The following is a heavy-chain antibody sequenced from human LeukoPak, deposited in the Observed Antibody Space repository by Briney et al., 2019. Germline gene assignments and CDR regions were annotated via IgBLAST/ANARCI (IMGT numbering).Heavy chain of an antibody. Sequence: GGSLRLSCTASGFTFGDYAMSWFRQAPGKGLEWVGFIRGKAYGGTTEYAASVKGRFTISRDDSKSIAYLQMNSLKTEDTAVYYCTTTLSTYYYDVDAFDIWGQGAMVTVSS. J-gene: IGHJ3*02. CDR2: IRGKAYGGTT. CDR3: TTTLSTYYYDVDAFDI. D-gene: IGHD3-22*01. V-gene: IGHV3-49*03. CDR1: GFTFGDYA.